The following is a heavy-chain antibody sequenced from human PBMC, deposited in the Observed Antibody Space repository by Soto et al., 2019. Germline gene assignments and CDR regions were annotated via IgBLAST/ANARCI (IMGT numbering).Heavy chain of an antibody. CDR3: AKGSVVAATLFDY. Sequence: SETLSLTCAVSGGSISSGGYYWSWIRQHPGKGLEWIGYIYYSGSTYYNPSLKSRVTISVDTSKNQFSLKLSSVTAADTAVYYCAKGSVVAATLFDYWGQGTLVTVSS. CDR1: GGSISSGGYY. J-gene: IGHJ4*02. V-gene: IGHV4-31*11. D-gene: IGHD2-15*01. CDR2: IYYSGST.